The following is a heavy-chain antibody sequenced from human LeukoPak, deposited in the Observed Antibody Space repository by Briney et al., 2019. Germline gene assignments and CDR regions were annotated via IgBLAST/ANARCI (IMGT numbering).Heavy chain of an antibody. CDR1: GGSISTSSYY. CDR2: IYYSGST. CDR3: ARDEVVVVVAASNWFDP. V-gene: IGHV4-39*07. D-gene: IGHD2-15*01. J-gene: IGHJ5*02. Sequence: SETLSLTCTVSGGSISTSSYYWGWIRQPPGKGLEWIENIYYSGSTYYNPSLKSRVTMSVDKSKNQFSLKLSSVTAADTAVYYCARDEVVVVVAASNWFDPWGQGTLVTVSS.